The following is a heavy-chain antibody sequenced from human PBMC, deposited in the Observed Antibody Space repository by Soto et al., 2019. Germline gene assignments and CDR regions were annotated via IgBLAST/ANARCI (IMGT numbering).Heavy chain of an antibody. CDR2: FNPNNGAT. CDR3: ARSALVLRVYEPTADWFDP. CDR1: GYTFTDYY. V-gene: IGHV1-2*02. D-gene: IGHD2-8*01. J-gene: IGHJ5*02. Sequence: ASVKVSCKASGYTFTDYYMHWVRQAPGQGLEWMGWFNPNNGATNYAQKLQGRVTMTRDTSTSTAYMELNTLTSADTAVYYCARSALVLRVYEPTADWFDPWGQGTPVPVSS.